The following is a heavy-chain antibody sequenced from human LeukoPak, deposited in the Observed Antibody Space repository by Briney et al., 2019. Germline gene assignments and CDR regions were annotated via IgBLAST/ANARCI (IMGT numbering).Heavy chain of an antibody. CDR1: GFTVSSSY. V-gene: IGHV3-66*01. CDR2: IYGGGTT. CDR3: TRGGHYSDSSGYYYAFDY. Sequence: GGSLRLSCAASGFTVSSSYMSWVRQAPGKGLEWVSIIYGGGTTYYADSVKGRFTISRDNFKNTLYLQMNSLRAEDTAVYYCTRGGHYSDSSGYYYAFDYWGQGTLVTVSS. D-gene: IGHD3-22*01. J-gene: IGHJ4*02.